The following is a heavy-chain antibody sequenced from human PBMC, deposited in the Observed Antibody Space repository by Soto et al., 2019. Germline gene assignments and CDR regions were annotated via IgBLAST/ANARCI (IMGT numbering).Heavy chain of an antibody. D-gene: IGHD2-21*01. Sequence: GGSLRLSCAASGFTLSGYWMTWVRQAPGKGLEWVANIKQDGSEKYYVDSVKGRFTISRDNAKNSLYLQINSLRAEDTAVYYCSRTIAGFDPWGQGTLVTVSS. V-gene: IGHV3-7*01. J-gene: IGHJ5*02. CDR2: IKQDGSEK. CDR3: SRTIAGFDP. CDR1: GFTLSGYW.